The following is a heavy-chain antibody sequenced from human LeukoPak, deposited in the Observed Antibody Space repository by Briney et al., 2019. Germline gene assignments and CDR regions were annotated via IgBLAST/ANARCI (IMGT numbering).Heavy chain of an antibody. V-gene: IGHV3-48*03. CDR2: ISSSASII. D-gene: IGHD6-19*01. CDR3: ARRSGIAVAGAFDY. CDR1: GFTFSDYE. Sequence: GGSLRLSCAASGFTFSDYEMNWVRQAPGKGLEWVSYISSSASIIYYSDSVKGRFTISRDNAKNSLYLQMNSLRAEDTAVYYCARRSGIAVAGAFDYWGQGTLVTVSS. J-gene: IGHJ4*02.